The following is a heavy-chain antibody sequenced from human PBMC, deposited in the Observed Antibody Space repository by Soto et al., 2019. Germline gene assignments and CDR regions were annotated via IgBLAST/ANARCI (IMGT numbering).Heavy chain of an antibody. D-gene: IGHD1-26*01. CDR2: ISSSSSYI. V-gene: IGHV3-21*01. CDR1: GFTFSSYS. Sequence: EVQLVESGGGLVKPGGSLRLSCAASGFTFSSYSMNWVRQAPGKGLEWVSSISSSSSYIYYADSVKGRFTISRDNAKNSLYLQMNSLRAEDTAVYYCARVRNQLHSGSYYGYWGQGTLVTVSS. CDR3: ARVRNQLHSGSYYGY. J-gene: IGHJ4*02.